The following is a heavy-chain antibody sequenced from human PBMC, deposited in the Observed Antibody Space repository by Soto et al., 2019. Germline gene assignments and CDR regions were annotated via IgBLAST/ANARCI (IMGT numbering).Heavy chain of an antibody. V-gene: IGHV1-24*01. CDR2: FDPEDGET. D-gene: IGHD6-19*01. CDR3: SSTTGYSSGWPAPTGYYFDY. J-gene: IGHJ4*02. CDR1: GYTLTELS. Sequence: ASVKVSCKVSGYTLTELSMHWVRQAPGKGLEWMGGFDPEDGETIYAQKFQGRVTMTEDTSTDTAYMELSSLRSEDTAVYYCSSTTGYSSGWPAPTGYYFDYWGQGTLVTVSS.